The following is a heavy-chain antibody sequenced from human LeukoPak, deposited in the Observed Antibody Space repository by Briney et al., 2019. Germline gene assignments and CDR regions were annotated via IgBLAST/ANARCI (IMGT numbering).Heavy chain of an antibody. Sequence: PGGSLRLSCAASGFTFSSYGMHWVRQAPGKGLEWVAVIWYDGSNKYYADSVKGRFTISRDNSKNTLYLQMNSLRAEDTAVYYCARDPLQAYYYDSSGGAFDIWGQGTMVTVSS. CDR1: GFTFSSYG. CDR3: ARDPLQAYYYDSSGGAFDI. D-gene: IGHD3-22*01. CDR2: IWYDGSNK. V-gene: IGHV3-33*01. J-gene: IGHJ3*02.